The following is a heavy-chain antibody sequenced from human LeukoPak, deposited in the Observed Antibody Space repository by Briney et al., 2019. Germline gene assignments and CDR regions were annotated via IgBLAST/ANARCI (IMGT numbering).Heavy chain of an antibody. V-gene: IGHV3-23*01. CDR2: ISGNGGST. D-gene: IGHD3-22*01. CDR3: AKVPYYYDSSGYHPAYYFDF. Sequence: GGSLGLSCAASGFTFSSYAMSWVRQAPGKGLEWVSAISGNGGSTYYADSVKGRFTISRDNSKNTLYLQMNSLRAEDTAVYYCAKVPYYYDSSGYHPAYYFDFWGQGTLVTVSS. CDR1: GFTFSSYA. J-gene: IGHJ4*02.